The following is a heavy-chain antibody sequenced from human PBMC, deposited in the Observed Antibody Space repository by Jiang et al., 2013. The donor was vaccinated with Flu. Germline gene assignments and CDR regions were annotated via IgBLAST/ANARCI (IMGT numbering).Heavy chain of an antibody. J-gene: IGHJ6*02. Sequence: QTLSLTCVISGDRISSNSAAWNWIRQSPLTGLEWLGRTYYGSKWSFDYAISVKSRITINGDISKNQFSLQLNSVTPEDSAVYYCARGRVNYYAMDVWGQGTTVTVS. V-gene: IGHV6-1*01. CDR2: TYYGSKWSF. CDR3: ARGRVNYYAMDV. CDR1: GDRISSNSAA.